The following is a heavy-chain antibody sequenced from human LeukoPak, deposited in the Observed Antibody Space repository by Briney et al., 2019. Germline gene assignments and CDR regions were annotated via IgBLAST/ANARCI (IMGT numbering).Heavy chain of an antibody. CDR3: ARDRVRKNAFDI. V-gene: IGHV3-21*01. CDR1: GFTFSSYS. CDR2: ISSSSSYI. D-gene: IGHD2-21*01. Sequence: GGSLRLSCAASGFTFSSYSMNWVRQAPGKGLEWVSSISSSSSYIYYADSVKGRFTISRDNAKNSLYLQMNSLRAEDTAMYYCARDRVRKNAFDIWGQGTMVTVSS. J-gene: IGHJ3*02.